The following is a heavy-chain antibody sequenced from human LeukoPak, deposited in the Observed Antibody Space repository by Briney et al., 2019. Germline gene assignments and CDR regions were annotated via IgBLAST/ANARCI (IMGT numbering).Heavy chain of an antibody. V-gene: IGHV4-34*01. J-gene: IGHJ4*02. CDR2: INHSGST. CDR3: ARAWERRPVYYFDY. CDR1: AGSFSGYY. D-gene: IGHD1-1*01. Sequence: PSETLSLTCAGYAGSFSGYYWSWIRQPPGKGLEWIGEINHSGSTNYNPSLKSRVTISVDTSKNQFSLKLSSVTAADTAVYYCARAWERRPVYYFDYWGQGTLVTVSS.